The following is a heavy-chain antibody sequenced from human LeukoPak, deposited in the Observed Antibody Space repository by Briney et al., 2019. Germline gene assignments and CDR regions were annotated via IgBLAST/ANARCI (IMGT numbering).Heavy chain of an antibody. D-gene: IGHD3-9*01. CDR3: ARHDILTGYYTFDY. J-gene: IGHJ4*02. V-gene: IGHV4-39*01. Sequence: SETLSLTCTVSGGSISSSSYYWGWIRQPPGKGLEWIGSIYYSGSTYYNPSLKSRVTISVDTSKNQFPLKLSSVTAADTAVYYCARHDILTGYYTFDYWGQGTLVTVSS. CDR1: GGSISSSSYY. CDR2: IYYSGST.